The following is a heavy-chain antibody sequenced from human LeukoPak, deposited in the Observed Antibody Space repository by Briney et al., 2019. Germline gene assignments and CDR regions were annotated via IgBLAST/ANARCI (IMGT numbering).Heavy chain of an antibody. J-gene: IGHJ3*02. CDR2: INHSGST. CDR1: GGSFSGYY. Sequence: SETLSLTCAVYGGSFSGYYWSWIRQPPGKGLEWIGEINHSGSTNYNPSLKSRVTISVDTSKNQFSLKLSSVTAADTAVYYCALHNWDDAFDIWGQGTMVTVSS. CDR3: ALHNWDDAFDI. V-gene: IGHV4-34*01. D-gene: IGHD1-20*01.